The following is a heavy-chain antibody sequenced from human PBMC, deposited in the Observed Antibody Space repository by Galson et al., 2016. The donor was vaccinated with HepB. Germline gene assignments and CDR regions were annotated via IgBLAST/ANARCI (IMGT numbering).Heavy chain of an antibody. CDR2: IWYDGSKT. D-gene: IGHD2-2*01. CDR3: ARGCYFGNLIAFRGYNWFDP. V-gene: IGHV3-33*01. Sequence: SLRLSCAASGFTFSNYGMHWVRQAPGTGLEWVAVIWYDGSKTYYADSVKGRFTISRDDSENTVSLQMNSLRADDTAVYYCARGCYFGNLIAFRGYNWFDPGGQGTRVTVSS. CDR1: GFTFSNYG. J-gene: IGHJ5*02.